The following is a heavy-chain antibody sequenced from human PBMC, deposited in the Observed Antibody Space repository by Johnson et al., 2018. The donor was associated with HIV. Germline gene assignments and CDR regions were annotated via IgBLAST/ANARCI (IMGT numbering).Heavy chain of an antibody. CDR1: GFTFSDHY. J-gene: IGHJ3*02. D-gene: IGHD6-19*01. Sequence: EVQLLESGGGVVQPGGSLRLSCAVSGFTFSDHYLEWVRQAPGKGLEWVGLTRHKANSYITEYAASVKGRFTISRDNAKNSLYLQMNSLRAEDTAVYYCARVAVAGTRSIWGQGTMVTVSS. CDR2: TRHKANSYIT. V-gene: IGHV3-72*01. CDR3: ARVAVAGTRSI.